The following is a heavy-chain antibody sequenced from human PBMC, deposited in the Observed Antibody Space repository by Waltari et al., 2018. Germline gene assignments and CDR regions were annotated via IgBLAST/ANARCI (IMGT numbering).Heavy chain of an antibody. J-gene: IGHJ4*02. CDR3: ARGGFSITIFGVVIIPFDY. CDR1: GGSFSGYY. CDR2: NNHSGST. D-gene: IGHD3-3*01. Sequence: QVQLQQWGAGLLKPSETLSLTCAVYGGSFSGYYWSWIRQPPGKGLEWIGENNHSGSTNSNPPLKSRVTISVDTSTNQFSLKLSSVTAADTAVYYCARGGFSITIFGVVIIPFDYWGQGTLVTVSS. V-gene: IGHV4-34*01.